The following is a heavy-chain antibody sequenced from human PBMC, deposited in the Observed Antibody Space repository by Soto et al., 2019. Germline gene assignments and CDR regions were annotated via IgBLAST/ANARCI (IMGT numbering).Heavy chain of an antibody. J-gene: IGHJ5*02. CDR3: ARASDDEYGDFGWFDP. D-gene: IGHD4-17*01. CDR1: GASINSSPFY. Sequence: PSETLSLTCTVSGASINSSPFYWGWVRQPPGKGLEWIGSVSYSGSTYDNAPLKGRVAISVDTSKNQFSLKLTSVTAADTAIYYCARASDDEYGDFGWFDPWGQGTPVTVSS. V-gene: IGHV4-39*01. CDR2: VSYSGST.